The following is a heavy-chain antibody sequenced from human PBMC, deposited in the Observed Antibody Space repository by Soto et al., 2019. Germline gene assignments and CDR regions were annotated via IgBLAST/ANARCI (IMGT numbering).Heavy chain of an antibody. D-gene: IGHD2-8*01. CDR3: AREIMAPLGVFDS. Sequence: SPTLSLTCVISADSISSNTAAWTCIRQTPSRGLERLGRTYFTSKSFNNYAESVTNRVTFTPEASKNQVSLQLNSVPPEDTAVYYCAREIMAPLGVFDSRGQGTLVTVSS. CDR2: TYFTSKSFN. V-gene: IGHV6-1*01. J-gene: IGHJ4*01. CDR1: ADSISSNTAA.